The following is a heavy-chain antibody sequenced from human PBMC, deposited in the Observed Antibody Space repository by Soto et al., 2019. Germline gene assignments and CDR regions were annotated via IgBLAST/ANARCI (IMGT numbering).Heavy chain of an antibody. CDR1: GFTVSGNY. CDR2: IYSGGST. V-gene: IGHV3-53*01. D-gene: IGHD2-2*01. J-gene: IGHJ4*02. CDR3: ASGXPPRYCSSTSCLNPFDY. Sequence: PGGSLRLSCAASGFTVSGNYMSWVRQAPGKGLEWVSVIYSGGSTYYADSVKGRFTISRDNSKNTLYLQMNSLRAEDTAVYYCASGXPPRYCSSTSCLNPFDYWGQGTLVTVSS.